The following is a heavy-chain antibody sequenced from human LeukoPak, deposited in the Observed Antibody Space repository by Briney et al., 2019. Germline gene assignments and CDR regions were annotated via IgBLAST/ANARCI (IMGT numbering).Heavy chain of an antibody. CDR1: GDSISRGGDF. CDR2: INHSGST. Sequence: SETLSLTCSVSGDSISRGGDFWSWIRQPPGKGLEWIGEINHSGSTNYNPSLKSRVTISVDTSKNQFSLKLSSVTAADTAVYYCARTVRVGRYYDSSGYLDYWGQGTLVTVSS. J-gene: IGHJ4*02. D-gene: IGHD3-22*01. V-gene: IGHV4-34*01. CDR3: ARTVRVGRYYDSSGYLDY.